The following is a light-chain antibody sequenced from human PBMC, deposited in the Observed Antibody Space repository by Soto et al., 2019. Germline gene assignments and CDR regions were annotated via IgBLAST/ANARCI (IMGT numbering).Light chain of an antibody. CDR3: QEYNNWPPYT. Sequence: EMVMTXXPXTLSVSPGERATLSCRASQSVSSNLAWYQQKPGQAPRLLIYGASTRATGIPARFSGSGSGTEFTLTISSLQSEDFAVYYCQEYNNWPPYTFGQGTKLEIK. J-gene: IGKJ2*01. V-gene: IGKV3-15*01. CDR2: GAS. CDR1: QSVSSN.